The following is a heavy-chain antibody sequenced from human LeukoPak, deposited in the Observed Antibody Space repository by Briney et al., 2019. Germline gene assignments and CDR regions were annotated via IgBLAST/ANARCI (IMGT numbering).Heavy chain of an antibody. CDR2: IYYSGST. V-gene: IGHV4-30-4*08. CDR1: GGSISSGDYY. J-gene: IGHJ6*03. CDR3: ARELVDCSSTSCPRYYYYYMDV. Sequence: SQTLSLTXTVSGGSISSGDYYWSWIRQPPGTGLEWIGYIYYSGSTYYNPSLKSRVTISVDTSKNQFSLKLSSVTAADTAVYYCARELVDCSSTSCPRYYYYYMDVWGKGTTVTVSS. D-gene: IGHD2-2*01.